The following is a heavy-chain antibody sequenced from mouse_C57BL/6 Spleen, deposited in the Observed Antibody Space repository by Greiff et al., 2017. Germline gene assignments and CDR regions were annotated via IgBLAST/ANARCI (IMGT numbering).Heavy chain of an antibody. V-gene: IGHV1-69*01. D-gene: IGHD2-5*01. CDR2: IDPSDSYT. J-gene: IGHJ2*01. CDR1: GYTFTSYW. CDR3: AYSNYGIFDY. Sequence: QVQLQQPGAELVMPGASVKLSCKASGYTFTSYWMHWVKQRPGQGLEWIGEIDPSDSYTNYNQKFKGKSTLTVDKSSSTSYMQLSSLTSEDSAVYYCAYSNYGIFDYWGQGTTLTVSS.